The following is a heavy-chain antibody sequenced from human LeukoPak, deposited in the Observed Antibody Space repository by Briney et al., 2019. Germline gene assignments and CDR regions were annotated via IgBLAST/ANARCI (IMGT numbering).Heavy chain of an antibody. J-gene: IGHJ4*02. D-gene: IGHD6-19*01. CDR2: ISYDGSNK. CDR1: GFTFSSYA. V-gene: IGHV3-30-3*01. CDR3: AGSGWYGRDYFDY. Sequence: GRSLRFSCAASGFTFSSYAMHWVRQAPGKGLEWVAVISYDGSNKYYADSVKGRFTVSRDNSKNTLYLQMNSLRAEDTAVYYCAGSGWYGRDYFDYWGQGTLVTVSS.